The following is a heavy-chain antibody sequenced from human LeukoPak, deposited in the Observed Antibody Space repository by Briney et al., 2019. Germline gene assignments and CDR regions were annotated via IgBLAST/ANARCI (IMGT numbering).Heavy chain of an antibody. CDR2: IKQDGSEK. D-gene: IGHD3-16*01. Sequence: GGSLRLSCAASGFTFSSYWMSWVRQAPGKGLEWVANIKQDGSEKYYVDSVKGRFTISRDNAKNSLYLQMSSLRAEDTAVYYCARSLRGKQYNWFDPWGQGTLVTVSS. CDR1: GFTFSSYW. V-gene: IGHV3-7*01. CDR3: ARSLRGKQYNWFDP. J-gene: IGHJ5*02.